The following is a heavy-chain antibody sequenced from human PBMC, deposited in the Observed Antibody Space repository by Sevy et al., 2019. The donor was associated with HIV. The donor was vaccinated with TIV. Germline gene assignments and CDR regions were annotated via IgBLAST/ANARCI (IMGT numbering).Heavy chain of an antibody. CDR2: IIPIFGTA. CDR3: ASKERGYSPTDAFDI. J-gene: IGHJ3*02. D-gene: IGHD5-18*01. CDR1: GGTFSSYA. Sequence: ASVKVSCKASGGTFSSYAISWVRQAPGQGLEWMGGIIPIFGTANYAQKFQGRVTITADKSTSTAYMELSSLRSEDMAVYYCASKERGYSPTDAFDIWGQGTMVTVSS. V-gene: IGHV1-69*06.